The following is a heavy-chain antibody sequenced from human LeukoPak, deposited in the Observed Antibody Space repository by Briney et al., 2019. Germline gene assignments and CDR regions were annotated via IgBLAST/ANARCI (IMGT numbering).Heavy chain of an antibody. CDR2: IYSGGST. V-gene: IGHV3-53*04. D-gene: IGHD3-10*01. Sequence: GGSLRLSCAASGFTVSSNYVSWVRQAPGKGLEWVSVIYSGGSTYYADSVKGRFTISRHNSKNTLYLQMNSLRAEDTAVYYCASTVIRNYYYYGMDVWGQGTTVTVSS. CDR3: ASTVIRNYYYYGMDV. J-gene: IGHJ6*02. CDR1: GFTVSSNY.